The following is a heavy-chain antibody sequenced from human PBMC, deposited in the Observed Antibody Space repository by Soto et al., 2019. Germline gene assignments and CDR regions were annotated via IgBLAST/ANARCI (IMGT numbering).Heavy chain of an antibody. V-gene: IGHV1-18*04. CDR3: ARTPTYSRLGDH. D-gene: IGHD3-22*01. CDR2: INPNNDNS. J-gene: IGHJ4*02. Sequence: QVELVQSGGEVKKPGASVKFSCKASGYTFTSHGISWVRQAPGQGLEWVGWINPNNDNSVSAQKIQDRVTLTTDTSASTVYMELRSMTSDDTAFYYCARTPTYSRLGDHWCQGTLVTVAS. CDR1: GYTFTSHG.